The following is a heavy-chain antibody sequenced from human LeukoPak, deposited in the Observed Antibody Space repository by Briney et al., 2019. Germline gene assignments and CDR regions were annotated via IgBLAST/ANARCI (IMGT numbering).Heavy chain of an antibody. CDR2: ISSNSRTI. CDR3: AKGPGALDYGDSIGD. J-gene: IGHJ4*02. CDR1: GFTFSTYS. D-gene: IGHD4-17*01. V-gene: IGHV3-48*01. Sequence: PGGSLRLSCAASGFTFSTYSMNWVRQAPGKGLEWVSYISSNSRTIFYAESVRGRFTISRDNAKNSLYLQMNSLRAEDTAVYYCAKGPGALDYGDSIGDWGQGTLVTVSS.